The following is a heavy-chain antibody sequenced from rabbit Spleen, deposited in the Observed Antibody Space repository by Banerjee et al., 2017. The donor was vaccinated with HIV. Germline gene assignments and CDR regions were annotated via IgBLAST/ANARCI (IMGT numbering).Heavy chain of an antibody. CDR1: GVSFSSSYW. V-gene: IGHV1S40*01. CDR3: AKSSSSYIGYWAL. D-gene: IGHD8-1*01. J-gene: IGHJ4*01. CDR2: IYGGSSANT. Sequence: QSLEESGGDLVKPGASLTLTCTASGVSFSSSYWICWVRQAPGKGLEWIACIYGGSSANTAYASWAKGRFTISKTSSTTVTLQMTSLTAADTATYFCAKSSSSYIGYWALWGPGTLVTVS.